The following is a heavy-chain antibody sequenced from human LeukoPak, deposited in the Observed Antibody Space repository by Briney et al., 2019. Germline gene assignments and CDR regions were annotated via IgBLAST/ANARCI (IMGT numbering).Heavy chain of an antibody. V-gene: IGHV3-7*01. CDR1: GFTFSSYW. CDR3: ARERYGDYVNYFDY. CDR2: IKQDGSEK. J-gene: IGHJ4*02. Sequence: RAGGSLRISCAASGFTFSSYWMSWVRQAPGKGLEWVANIKQDGSEKYYVDSVKGRFTISRDNAKNSLYLQMNSLRAEDTAVYYCARERYGDYVNYFDYRGQGTLVTVSS. D-gene: IGHD4-17*01.